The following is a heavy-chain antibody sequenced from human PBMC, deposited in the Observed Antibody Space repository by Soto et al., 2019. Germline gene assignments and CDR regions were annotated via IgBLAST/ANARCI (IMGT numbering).Heavy chain of an antibody. CDR2: IGTLSDT. CDR1: GFTFSTFD. V-gene: IGHV3-13*01. CDR3: ARGRSFSYDSTPPPMFDP. J-gene: IGHJ5*02. D-gene: IGHD3-10*01. Sequence: GGSLRLSCAGSGFTFSTFDIHWVRQAPGKGLEWVSGIGTLSDTLYAASVQGRFTISRQNAKNSVYLQMNSLRAGDTAFYYCARGRSFSYDSTPPPMFDPWGQGTLVTVSS.